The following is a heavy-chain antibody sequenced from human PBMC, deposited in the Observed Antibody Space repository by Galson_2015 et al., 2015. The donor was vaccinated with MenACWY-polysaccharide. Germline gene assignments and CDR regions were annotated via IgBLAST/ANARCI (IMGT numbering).Heavy chain of an antibody. D-gene: IGHD3-10*01. J-gene: IGHJ4*02. CDR2: ISYDGSNK. CDR3: AKEGAWFGESDY. CDR1: GFTFSSYC. V-gene: IGHV3-30*18. Sequence: SLRLSCAASGFTFSSYCMHWVRQAPGKGLEWVAVISYDGSNKYYADSVKGRFTISRDNSKNTVYLQMNSLRAEDTAVYYCAKEGAWFGESDYWGQGTLVTVSS.